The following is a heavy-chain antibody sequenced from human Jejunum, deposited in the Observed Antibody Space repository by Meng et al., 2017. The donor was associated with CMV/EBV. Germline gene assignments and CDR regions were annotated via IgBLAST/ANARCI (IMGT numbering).Heavy chain of an antibody. D-gene: IGHD2-15*01. CDR2: INPSGDST. Sequence: FTNYHMHWVRQAPGQGLEWMGIINPSGDSTNYAQKFQGRVTMTRDTSTSTVYMELSSLTSEDTAVYYCARATQVAAISYYYYGMDVWGQGTMVTVSS. J-gene: IGHJ6*02. V-gene: IGHV1-46*01. CDR3: ARATQVAAISYYYYGMDV. CDR1: FTNYH.